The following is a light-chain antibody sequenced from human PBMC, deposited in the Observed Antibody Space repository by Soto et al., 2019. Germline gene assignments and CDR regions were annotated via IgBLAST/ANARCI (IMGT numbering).Light chain of an antibody. CDR1: QSVSSN. CDR2: DVS. Sequence: EIVMTQSPATLSVSPGERATLSCRASQSVSSNFAWYQQRPAQAPRLPIYDVSTRATAVPTRFSGSGSGTEFTLTISSLQSEDFAVYYCQQYHDWPLTVAGGTRVELK. J-gene: IGKJ4*01. CDR3: QQYHDWPLT. V-gene: IGKV3D-15*01.